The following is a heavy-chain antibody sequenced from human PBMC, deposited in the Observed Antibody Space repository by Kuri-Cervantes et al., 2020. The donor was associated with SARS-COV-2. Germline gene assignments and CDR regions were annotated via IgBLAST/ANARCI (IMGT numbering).Heavy chain of an antibody. D-gene: IGHD2-2*01. CDR3: ARTYCSSTSCSPGDY. CDR1: GYTFTSYA. J-gene: IGHJ4*02. V-gene: IGHV1-3*01. CDR2: INAGNGNT. Sequence: ASMKVSCKASGYTFTSYAMHWVRQAPGQRLEWMGWINAGNGNTKYSQKFQGRVTITRDTSASTAYMELSSLRSEDTAVYYCARTYCSSTSCSPGDYWGQGTLVTVSS.